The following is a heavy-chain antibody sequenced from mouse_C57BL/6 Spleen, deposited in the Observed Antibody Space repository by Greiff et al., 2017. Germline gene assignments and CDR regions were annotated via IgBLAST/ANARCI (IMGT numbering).Heavy chain of an antibody. J-gene: IGHJ1*03. CDR3: ARVRELHWYFDV. CDR2: ISSGGSYT. V-gene: IGHV5-6*01. CDR1: GFTFSSYG. Sequence: EVKLVESGGDLVKPGGSLKLSCAASGFTFSSYGMSWVRQTPDKRLEWVATISSGGSYTYCPDSVKGRFTIFRDNGKNTLYLQMSSLKSEDTAMYYCARVRELHWYFDVWSTGTTVTVSS.